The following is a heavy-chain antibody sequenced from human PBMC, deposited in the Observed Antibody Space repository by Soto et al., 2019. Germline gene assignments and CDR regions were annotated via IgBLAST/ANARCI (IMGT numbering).Heavy chain of an antibody. CDR2: INGGNGNT. Sequence: ASVKVSCKASGYSFTTYAMHWVRQAPGQRLEWMAWINGGNGNTKYSQKFQDRVTITRDTSARIAYLELSSLRSEDTAVYYCARGKGMEENYYYHGMDVWGQGTTVTVSS. CDR3: ARGKGMEENYYYHGMDV. V-gene: IGHV1-3*01. D-gene: IGHD1-1*01. J-gene: IGHJ6*02. CDR1: GYSFTTYA.